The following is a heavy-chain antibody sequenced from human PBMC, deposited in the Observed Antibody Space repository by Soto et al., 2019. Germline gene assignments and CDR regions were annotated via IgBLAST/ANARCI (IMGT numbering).Heavy chain of an antibody. CDR3: XXXXXXXXXXXYFDY. J-gene: IGHJ4*02. V-gene: IGHV3-23*01. Sequence: EVQLLESRGGLVQPGGSLRLSCAASGFTFSSYAMSWVRQAPGKGLEWVSAISGSGGSTYYADSVKGRFTISRDNSKXXXXXXXXXXXXXXXXXXXXXXXXXXXXXXXYFDYWGQGTLVTVSS. CDR2: ISGSGGST. CDR1: GFTFSSYA.